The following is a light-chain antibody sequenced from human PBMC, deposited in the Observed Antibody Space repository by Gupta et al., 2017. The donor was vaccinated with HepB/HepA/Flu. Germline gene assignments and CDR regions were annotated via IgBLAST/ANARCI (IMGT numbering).Light chain of an antibody. CDR3: QQYYNRPLT. CDR1: QSVTSN. J-gene: IGKJ4*01. Sequence: EIVLTQSPATLSVSPGDRATPSCRASQSVTSNLAWYQQKPGQAPRLLIYGASTRASGIPRRFSGSGSGADFTLTISSLQSEDFALYYCQQYYNRPLTFGGGTRVEI. V-gene: IGKV3-15*01. CDR2: GAS.